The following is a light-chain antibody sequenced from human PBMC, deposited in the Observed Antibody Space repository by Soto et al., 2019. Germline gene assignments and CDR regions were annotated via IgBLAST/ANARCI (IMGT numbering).Light chain of an antibody. J-gene: IGKJ2*01. Sequence: IQLTQSPSSLSASVGDRVTITCRASQGISSYLAWYQQKPGKAPKLLIYAASTLQSGVPSRFRGSGSGTAFTLTISSLQPEDFATYYCQQLNSYPPYTFGQGTKLEIK. V-gene: IGKV1-9*01. CDR1: QGISSY. CDR3: QQLNSYPPYT. CDR2: AAS.